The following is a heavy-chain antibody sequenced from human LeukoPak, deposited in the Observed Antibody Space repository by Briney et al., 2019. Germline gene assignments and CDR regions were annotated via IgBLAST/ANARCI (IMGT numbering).Heavy chain of an antibody. V-gene: IGHV3-23*01. D-gene: IGHD3-16*02. J-gene: IGHJ4*02. CDR3: AELYYDYVWGSYRYYFFDS. CDR1: GLSFSSYA. CDR2: ISGNGGKT. Sequence: GGSLRLSCEGSGLSFSSYAMSWVRQAPGKGLEWVSGISGNGGKTYYADSVKGRLTISRDNSKNTLYLQMNSLRVDDTAAYYCAELYYDYVWGSYRYYFFDSWGQGTLVTVSP.